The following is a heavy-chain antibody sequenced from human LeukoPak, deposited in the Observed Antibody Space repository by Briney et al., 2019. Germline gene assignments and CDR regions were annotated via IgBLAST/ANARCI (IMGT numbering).Heavy chain of an antibody. CDR1: GFTFTSFA. Sequence: GGSLRLSCAASGFTFTSFAFHWVRQAPGKGLEWVAVISFDGSNKYYADSVQRRFTISRDNSKNTLYLQMNSLRAEDTAVYYCAKDRGCSSTSCYVRYYFDYWGQGTLVTVSS. D-gene: IGHD2-2*01. V-gene: IGHV3-30*04. CDR2: ISFDGSNK. J-gene: IGHJ4*02. CDR3: AKDRGCSSTSCYVRYYFDY.